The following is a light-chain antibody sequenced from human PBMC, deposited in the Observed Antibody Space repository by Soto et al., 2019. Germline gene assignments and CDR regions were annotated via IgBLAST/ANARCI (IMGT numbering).Light chain of an antibody. Sequence: EIVLTQSPVNFSLSPGERATLSCRSSQSVSSSYLAWYQQKPGQPPRLLIYGASSRATGIPDRFSGSGSGTDFTLTISRLEPEDFAVFYCQHYDSFPITFGQGTRLEIK. V-gene: IGKV3-20*01. J-gene: IGKJ5*01. CDR1: QSVSSSY. CDR2: GAS. CDR3: QHYDSFPIT.